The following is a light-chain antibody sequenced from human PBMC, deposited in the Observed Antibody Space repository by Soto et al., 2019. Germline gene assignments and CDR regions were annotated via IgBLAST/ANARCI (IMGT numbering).Light chain of an antibody. CDR2: RSS. CDR3: ATWDDSLLAYV. J-gene: IGLJ1*01. Sequence: QSVLTQPPSASGTPGQRITISCSGSSSNIGSHSVNWYQQLPGTAPKLLIYRSSQRPSGVPDRFSGSKSGTSASLAISGLQSGDEADYYCATWDDSLLAYVFGTGTKVTVL. V-gene: IGLV1-44*01. CDR1: SSNIGSHS.